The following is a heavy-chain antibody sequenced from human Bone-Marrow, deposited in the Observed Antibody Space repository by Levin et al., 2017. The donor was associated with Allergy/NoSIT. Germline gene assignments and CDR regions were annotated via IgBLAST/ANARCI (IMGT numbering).Heavy chain of an antibody. CDR3: ARHPPNSVRFLEWPPRKVDYYYGMDV. CDR2: IYYSGST. D-gene: IGHD3-3*01. V-gene: IGHV4-39*01. J-gene: IGHJ6*02. Sequence: SETLSLTCTVSGGSISSSSYYWGWIRQPPGKGLEWIGSIYYSGSTYYNPSLKSRVTISVDTSKNQFSLKLSSVTAADTAVYYCARHPPNSVRFLEWPPRKVDYYYGMDVWGQGTTVTVSS. CDR1: GGSISSSSYY.